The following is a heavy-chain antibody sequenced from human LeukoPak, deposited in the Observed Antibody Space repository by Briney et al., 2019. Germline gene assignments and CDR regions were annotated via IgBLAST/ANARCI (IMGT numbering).Heavy chain of an antibody. Sequence: PGGSLRLSCATSVFIFSHHDINWVREAPGKALECFSGFRADAVTTFYTDSVKRRFTISRDNSKNTLYLQMNSLRVEDEDVYYCSRGQLGYSSGSDNWGQGTMVTVSS. CDR3: SRGQLGYSSGSDN. CDR2: FRADAVTT. CDR1: VFIFSHHD. J-gene: IGHJ4*02. D-gene: IGHD6-19*01. V-gene: IGHV3-23*01.